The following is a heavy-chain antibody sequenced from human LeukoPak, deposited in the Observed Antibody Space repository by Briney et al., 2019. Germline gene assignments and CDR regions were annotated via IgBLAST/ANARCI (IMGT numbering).Heavy chain of an antibody. J-gene: IGHJ4*02. D-gene: IGHD3-10*01. V-gene: IGHV1-2*02. CDR1: GYTFTEHF. CDR2: IHPASANT. CDR3: ARDLRPADL. Sequence: ASVKVSCKASGYTFTEHFIHWVRQAPGQGPQYMGWIHPASANTVYAQMFHGRVTLTRDTPATTTYMELSGLRSDDTAVYYCARDLRPADLWGRGTLVTVSS.